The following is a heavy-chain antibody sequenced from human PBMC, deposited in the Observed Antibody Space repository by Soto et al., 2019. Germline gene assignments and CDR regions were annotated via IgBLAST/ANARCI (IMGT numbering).Heavy chain of an antibody. D-gene: IGHD6-19*01. Sequence: SVKVSCKASGGTFSSYTISWVRQAPGQRLEWMGRIIPILGIANYAQKFQGRVTITADKSTSTAYMELSSLRSEDTAVYYCARDIAVAGTGYYYYGMDVWGQGTTVTVSS. CDR2: IIPILGIA. V-gene: IGHV1-69*04. J-gene: IGHJ6*02. CDR1: GGTFSSYT. CDR3: ARDIAVAGTGYYYYGMDV.